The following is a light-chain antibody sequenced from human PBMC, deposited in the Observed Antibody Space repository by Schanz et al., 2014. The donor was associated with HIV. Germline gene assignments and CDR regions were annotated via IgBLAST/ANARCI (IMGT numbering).Light chain of an antibody. Sequence: QSALTQPASVSGSPGQSITISCTGTRNDVGGYNYVSWHQQHPGKAPKRMVYEVNKRPSGVSNRFSGSKSGNTASLTISGLQPEDEADYYCSSYAGSIVFGGGTKLTVL. CDR1: RNDVGGYNY. V-gene: IGLV2-14*01. J-gene: IGLJ2*01. CDR3: SSYAGSIV. CDR2: EVN.